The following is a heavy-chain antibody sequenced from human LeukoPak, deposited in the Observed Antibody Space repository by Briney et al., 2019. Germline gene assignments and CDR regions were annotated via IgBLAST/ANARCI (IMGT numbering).Heavy chain of an antibody. CDR1: GVSVSSGSYY. D-gene: IGHD3-3*01. CDR3: ARWSGYRNRFDP. Sequence: SETLSLTCTVSGVSVSSGSYYWSWIRQPPGKGLEWIGYIYYSGSTNYNPSLKSRVTISVDTSKNQFSLKLSSVTAADTAVYYCARWSGYRNRFDPWGQGTLVTVSS. V-gene: IGHV4-61*01. CDR2: IYYSGST. J-gene: IGHJ5*02.